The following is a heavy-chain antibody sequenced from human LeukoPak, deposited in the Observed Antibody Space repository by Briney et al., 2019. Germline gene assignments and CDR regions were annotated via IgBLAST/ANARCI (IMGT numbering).Heavy chain of an antibody. Sequence: ASVKVSCKASGYTFTGYYMHWVRQAPGQGLEWMGWINPNSGGTNYAQKFQGRVTMTTDTSTSTAYMELRSLRSDDTAVYYCARVLTPYSSSAALVYWGQGTLVTVSS. CDR2: INPNSGGT. CDR3: ARVLTPYSSSAALVY. D-gene: IGHD6-6*01. V-gene: IGHV1-2*02. J-gene: IGHJ4*02. CDR1: GYTFTGYY.